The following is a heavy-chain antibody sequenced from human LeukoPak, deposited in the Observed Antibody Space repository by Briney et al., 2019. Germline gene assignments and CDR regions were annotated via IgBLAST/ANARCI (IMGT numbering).Heavy chain of an antibody. Sequence: PGRSLRLSCAASGFTFSSYAMHWVRQAPGKGLEWVAVISYDGSNKYYADSVKGRFTISRDNSKNTLYLQMNSLRAEDTAVYYCARMTSRSRYSGSQGGAFDIWGQGTMVTVSS. V-gene: IGHV3-30-3*01. CDR1: GFTFSSYA. J-gene: IGHJ3*02. CDR3: ARMTSRSRYSGSQGGAFDI. CDR2: ISYDGSNK. D-gene: IGHD1-26*01.